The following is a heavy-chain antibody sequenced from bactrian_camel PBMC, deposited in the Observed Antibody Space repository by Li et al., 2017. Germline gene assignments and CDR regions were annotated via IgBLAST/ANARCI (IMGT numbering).Heavy chain of an antibody. J-gene: IGHJ6*01. V-gene: IGHV3S55*01. D-gene: IGHD6*01. CDR3: AAEAFVPDQKTYGGSWVAPCADLGY. CDR2: IESDGST. Sequence: VQLVESGGGSVQAGGSLTLSCAASGATIASYCMAWFRQPPGKEREGVAGIESDGSTSYADSVKGRFTISKDNARNTLYLQMNSLKLEDTAMYYCAAEAFVPDQKTYGGSWVAPCADLGYWGQGTQVTVS. CDR1: GATIASYC.